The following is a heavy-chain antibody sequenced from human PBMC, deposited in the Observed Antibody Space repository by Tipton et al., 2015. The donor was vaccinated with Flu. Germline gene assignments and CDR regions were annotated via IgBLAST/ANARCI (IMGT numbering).Heavy chain of an antibody. D-gene: IGHD3-16*01. J-gene: IGHJ5*01. V-gene: IGHV4-61*02. CDR2: IYTTGST. Sequence: TLSLTCSVSGDSISSGDSYWSWIRQPAGKGLEWIGRIYTTGSTNYIYYSPSLKSRVTISVDTSKNHLSLRLNSVTAADTAVYYCAKVLFGWVESWAQGTVVTVSS. CDR1: GDSISSGDSY. CDR3: AKVLFGWVES.